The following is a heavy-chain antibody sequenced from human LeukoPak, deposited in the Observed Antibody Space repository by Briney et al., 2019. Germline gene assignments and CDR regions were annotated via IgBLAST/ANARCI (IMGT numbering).Heavy chain of an antibody. CDR2: MYYSGST. J-gene: IGHJ3*02. V-gene: IGHV4-61*01. D-gene: IGHD4-23*01. CDR3: ARGGTAVIAPYAFDI. Sequence: SETLSLTCTVSGGSVSSGSYYWSWIRQPPGKGLEWIGYMYYSGSTNCNPSVKSRVAMSVDTSKKQFSLKLSSLTAADTAVYYCARGGTAVIAPYAFDIWGQGTMVTVSS. CDR1: GGSVSSGSYY.